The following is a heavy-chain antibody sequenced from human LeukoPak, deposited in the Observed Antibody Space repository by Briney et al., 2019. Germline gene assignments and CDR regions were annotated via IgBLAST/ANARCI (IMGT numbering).Heavy chain of an antibody. D-gene: IGHD5-12*01. Sequence: KPSETLSLTCTVSGGSIGSYYWSWIRQPPGKGLEWIGYIYYMGRTNYNPSLTSRVTMSVDTSKHQFSLKLTSVTAADTAVYYCARQPLSGYGAGYYFDYWGQGTLVTVSS. CDR3: ARQPLSGYGAGYYFDY. J-gene: IGHJ4*02. V-gene: IGHV4-59*01. CDR2: IYYMGRT. CDR1: GGSIGSYY.